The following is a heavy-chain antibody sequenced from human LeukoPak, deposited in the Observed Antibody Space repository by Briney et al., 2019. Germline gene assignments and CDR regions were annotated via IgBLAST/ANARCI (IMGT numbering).Heavy chain of an antibody. CDR3: AKDLQQLEAFDS. J-gene: IGHJ4*02. CDR1: GFTLSDCS. CDR2: IRKDSSEL. D-gene: IGHD1-1*01. V-gene: IGHV3-21*01. Sequence: GGSLRLSCVASGFTLSDCSLNWVRQAPGKGLEWLSSIRKDSSELFYADSVRGRFTISRDNAKNSLYLQMNSLRVEDTAVYYCAKDLQQLEAFDSWGQGTLVTVSS.